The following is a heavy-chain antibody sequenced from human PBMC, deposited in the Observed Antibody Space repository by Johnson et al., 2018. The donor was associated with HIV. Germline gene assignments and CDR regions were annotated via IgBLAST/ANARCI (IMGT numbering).Heavy chain of an antibody. CDR1: GFTFDDYG. Sequence: VQLVESGGGLVQPGGSLRLSCAASGFTFDDYGMSWVRQAPGKGLEWVSGINWNGGSTGYADSVKGRFTISRDNAKNSLYLQMNSLRGEDTAVYYCARAGGAVRVNGFDMWGQGTMVTVSS. CDR2: INWNGGST. D-gene: IGHD6-19*01. CDR3: ARAGGAVRVNGFDM. V-gene: IGHV3-20*04. J-gene: IGHJ3*02.